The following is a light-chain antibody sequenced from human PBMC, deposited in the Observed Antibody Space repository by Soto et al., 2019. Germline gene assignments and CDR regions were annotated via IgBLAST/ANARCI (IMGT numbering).Light chain of an antibody. CDR2: EVN. J-gene: IGLJ1*01. CDR3: SSYAHGSTYV. V-gene: IGLV2-14*01. CDR1: SSDVGFYNY. Sequence: QYALTQPASVSGSPGQSITISCTGTSSDVGFYNYVSWYQQQHPGKAPKLMIYEVNNRPSGVSIRFSGSKSGNTASLTISGLLAEDEADYYCSSYAHGSTYVVGTGTKVTVL.